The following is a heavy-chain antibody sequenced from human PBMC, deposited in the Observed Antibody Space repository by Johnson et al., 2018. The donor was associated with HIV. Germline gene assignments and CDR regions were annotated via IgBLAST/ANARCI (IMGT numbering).Heavy chain of an antibody. CDR3: AKPVLIILEWISAFDI. Sequence: VQLVESGGGLVKPGGSLRLSCAASGFTFSNAWMSWVRQAPGKGLEWVTDISYDGSTKYYADSVKGRFTISRDNSKNTLYLQMNSLRAEDTAVYYCAKPVLIILEWISAFDIWGQGTIVTVSS. D-gene: IGHD3-3*01. V-gene: IGHV3-30*18. CDR2: ISYDGSTK. J-gene: IGHJ3*02. CDR1: GFTFSNAW.